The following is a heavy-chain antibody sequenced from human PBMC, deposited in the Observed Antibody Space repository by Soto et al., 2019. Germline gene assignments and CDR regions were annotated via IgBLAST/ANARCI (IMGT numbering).Heavy chain of an antibody. J-gene: IGHJ3*02. CDR2: IYYSGST. CDR3: ARGRGTEYYDYVWGSYRYRGAFDI. D-gene: IGHD3-16*02. V-gene: IGHV4-59*01. Sequence: SETLSLTCTVSGGSISSYYWSWIRQPPGKGLEWIGCIYYSGSTNYNPSLKSRVTISVDTPKNQFSLKLSSVTAADTAVYYCARGRGTEYYDYVWGSYRYRGAFDIWGQGTMVT. CDR1: GGSISSYY.